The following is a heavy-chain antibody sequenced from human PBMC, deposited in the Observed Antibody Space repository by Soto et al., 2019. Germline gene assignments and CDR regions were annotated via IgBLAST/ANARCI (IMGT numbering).Heavy chain of an antibody. CDR3: ARQPIISNTD. Sequence: QLQLQESGPGLVKPSETLSLTCTVSGGSISSSSYYWGWIRQPPGKGLEWIGSIYYSGSHYYNPSLKSRVTISVDTSKNQFSLKLSSVTAADTAVYYCARQPIISNTDWGQGTLVTVSS. J-gene: IGHJ4*02. CDR1: GGSISSSSYY. V-gene: IGHV4-39*01. CDR2: IYYSGSH. D-gene: IGHD2-2*01.